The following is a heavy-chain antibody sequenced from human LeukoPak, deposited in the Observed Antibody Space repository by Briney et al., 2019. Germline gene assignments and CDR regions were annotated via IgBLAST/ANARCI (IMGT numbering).Heavy chain of an antibody. CDR1: GFTFSSYA. CDR2: ISGSGGST. J-gene: IGHJ4*02. Sequence: PGGSLRLSCAASGFTFSSYAMSWVRQAPGKGLEWVSAISGSGGSTYYADSVRGRFTISRDNSKNTLYLQMNSLRAEDTAVYYCAKVGRIRSTTGFFDYWGQGTLVTVSS. V-gene: IGHV3-23*01. D-gene: IGHD4-17*01. CDR3: AKVGRIRSTTGFFDY.